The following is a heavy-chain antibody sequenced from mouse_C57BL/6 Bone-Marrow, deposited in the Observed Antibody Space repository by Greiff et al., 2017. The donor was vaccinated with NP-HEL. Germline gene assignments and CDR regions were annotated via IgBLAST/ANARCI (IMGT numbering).Heavy chain of an antibody. V-gene: IGHV1-52*01. D-gene: IGHD2-5*01. CDR3: ARVGVYSNYEDYFDD. CDR1: GYTFTSYW. CDR2: IDPSDSET. J-gene: IGHJ2*01. Sequence: QVQLQQPGAELVRPGSSVKLSCKASGYTFTSYWMHWVKQRPIQGLEWIGNIDPSDSETHYNQKFKDKATLTVDKSSSTAYMQLSSLTSEDSAVYYCARVGVYSNYEDYFDDWGQGTTLTVSS.